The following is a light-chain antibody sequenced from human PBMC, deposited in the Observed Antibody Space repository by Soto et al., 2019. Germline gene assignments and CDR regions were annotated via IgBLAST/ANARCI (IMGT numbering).Light chain of an antibody. Sequence: QSALTQPPSASGSPGQSVTISCTGTSSDVGKYYYVSWFQHHPGKAPKLMIYEGSKRPSGVSNRFSGSKSGNTASLTISGLQAEDEADYYSCSYAGRSNPWVFGGGTKLTVL. V-gene: IGLV2-23*01. J-gene: IGLJ3*02. CDR1: SSDVGKYYY. CDR3: CSYAGRSNPWV. CDR2: EGS.